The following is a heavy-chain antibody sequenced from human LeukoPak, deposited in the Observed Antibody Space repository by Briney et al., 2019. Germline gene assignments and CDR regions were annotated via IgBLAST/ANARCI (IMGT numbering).Heavy chain of an antibody. CDR2: INPNSGGT. CDR3: ARVGDSSGYNFDY. J-gene: IGHJ4*02. V-gene: IGHV1-2*06. Sequence: ASVKVSCKASGYTFTGYYMHWVRQAPGQGLEWMGRINPNSGGTNYAQKFQGRVTMTRDTSISTAYMELSRLRSDDTAVYYCARVGDSSGYNFDYWGQGTLVTVS. CDR1: GYTFTGYY. D-gene: IGHD3-22*01.